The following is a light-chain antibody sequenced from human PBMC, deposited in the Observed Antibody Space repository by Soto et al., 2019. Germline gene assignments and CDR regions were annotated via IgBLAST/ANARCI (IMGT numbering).Light chain of an antibody. V-gene: IGKV3-15*01. CDR2: GAS. CDR3: QDYGSSAWT. J-gene: IGKJ1*01. Sequence: EIVMTQFPATLSVSPGERATLSCRASQSVSSNLALYQQKPGQAPRLLIYGASTRATGIPARFSGSGSGTEFTLTISSLQSEDFAVYYCQDYGSSAWTFGQGTKVDIK. CDR1: QSVSSN.